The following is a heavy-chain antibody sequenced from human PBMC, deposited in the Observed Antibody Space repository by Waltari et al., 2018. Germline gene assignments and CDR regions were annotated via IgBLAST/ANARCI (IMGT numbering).Heavy chain of an antibody. CDR3: ARLKQLVYYFDS. CDR2: LYSGGGT. V-gene: IGHV3-53*01. Sequence: EVQLVESGGGLIQPGGSLRLSCAVSGFSVTSNYLTWVRQAPGKGLEWVAGLYSGGGTYYTDSVKGRFTISRDNSNNTRDLQMTGLRADDTAVYFCARLKQLVYYFDSWGQGTQVTVSS. J-gene: IGHJ4*02. D-gene: IGHD1-1*01. CDR1: GFSVTSNY.